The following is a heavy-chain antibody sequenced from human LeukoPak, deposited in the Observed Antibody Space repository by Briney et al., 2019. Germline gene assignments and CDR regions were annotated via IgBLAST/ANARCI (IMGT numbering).Heavy chain of an antibody. CDR3: ARYSSTWYVAFDY. CDR2: ISSSSSTI. J-gene: IGHJ4*02. CDR1: GFTFSSYG. V-gene: IGHV3-48*01. Sequence: PGGSLRLSCAASGFTFSSYGMTWVRQAPGKGLEWVSYISSSSSTIYYADSVKGRFTISRDNAKNSLYLQLNSLRAEDTAVYYCARYSSTWYVAFDYWGQGTLVTVSS. D-gene: IGHD6-13*01.